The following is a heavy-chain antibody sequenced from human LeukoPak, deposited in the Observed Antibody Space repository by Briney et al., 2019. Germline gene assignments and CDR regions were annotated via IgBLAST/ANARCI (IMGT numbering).Heavy chain of an antibody. J-gene: IGHJ6*03. CDR2: ISGSGGST. CDR3: AKGVDVLRFLEWLFYYMDV. V-gene: IGHV3-23*01. CDR1: GFTFSSYA. D-gene: IGHD3-3*01. Sequence: GGSLRLSCAASGFTFSSYAMSWVRQAPGKGLEWVSAISGSGGSTYYADYVKGRFTISRDNSKNMLYLQMNSLRAEDTAVYYCAKGVDVLRFLEWLFYYMDVWGKGTTVTVSS.